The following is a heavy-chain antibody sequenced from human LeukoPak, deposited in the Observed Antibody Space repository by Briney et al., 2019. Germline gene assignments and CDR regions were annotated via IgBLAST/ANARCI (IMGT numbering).Heavy chain of an antibody. V-gene: IGHV5-51*01. CDR1: GYSFTSYW. D-gene: IGHD3-10*01. Sequence: GESLKISCKGSGYSFTSYWVGWVRQMPGKGLEWMGIIYPGDSDTRYSPSFQGQVTISADKSIRTAYLQWSSLKASDTAMYYCARQMDGSGSYYNGDAFDIWGQGTMVTVSS. CDR3: ARQMDGSGSYYNGDAFDI. CDR2: IYPGDSDT. J-gene: IGHJ3*02.